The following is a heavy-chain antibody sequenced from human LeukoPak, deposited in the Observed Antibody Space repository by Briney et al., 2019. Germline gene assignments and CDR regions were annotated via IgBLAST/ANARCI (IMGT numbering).Heavy chain of an antibody. D-gene: IGHD1-26*01. V-gene: IGHV4-39*07. J-gene: IGHJ4*02. CDR3: ARDSWEYALPLDY. CDR1: GGSISHYY. Sequence: PSETLSLTCTVSGGSISHYYWSWIRQPPGKGLEWIGSIYYSGSTYYNPSLKSRVTISVDTSKNQFSLKLSSVTAADTAVYYCARDSWEYALPLDYWGQGTLVTVSS. CDR2: IYYSGST.